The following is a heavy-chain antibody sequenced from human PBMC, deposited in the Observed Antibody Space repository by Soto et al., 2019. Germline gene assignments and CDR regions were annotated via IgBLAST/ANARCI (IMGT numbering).Heavy chain of an antibody. CDR1: GYPFTSYG. V-gene: IGHV1-18*01. Sequence: QVQLVQSGAEVKKPGASVKVSCKASGYPFTSYGISWVRQAPVQGLEWMGWISAYNGNTNYEQKLQGRVTMTTDTATSTAYKELRSLKSDDTAVYYCARNAKQLESNWFDHWGQGTLVTVS. CDR3: ARNAKQLESNWFDH. J-gene: IGHJ5*02. CDR2: ISAYNGNT. D-gene: IGHD6-13*01.